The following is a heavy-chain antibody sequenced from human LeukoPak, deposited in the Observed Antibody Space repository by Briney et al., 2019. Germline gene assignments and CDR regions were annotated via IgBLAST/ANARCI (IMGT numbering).Heavy chain of an antibody. CDR3: ARDSSGWDRIDY. V-gene: IGHV1-2*02. Sequence: ASVKVPCKASGYTFTGYYMHWVRQAPGQGLEWMGWINPNSGGTNYAQKFQGRVTMTRDTSISTAYMELSRLRSDDTAVYYCARDSSGWDRIDYWGQGTLVTVSS. CDR2: INPNSGGT. D-gene: IGHD6-19*01. J-gene: IGHJ4*02. CDR1: GYTFTGYY.